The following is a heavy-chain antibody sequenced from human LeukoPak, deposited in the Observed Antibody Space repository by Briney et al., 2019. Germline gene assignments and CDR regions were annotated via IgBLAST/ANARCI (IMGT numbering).Heavy chain of an antibody. J-gene: IGHJ4*02. D-gene: IGHD3-9*01. Sequence: SETLSLTCAVYGGSFSGYYWSWIRQPPGKGLEWIGEINHSESTNYNPSLKSRVTISVETSKNQFSLKLSSVTAADTAVYYCARTTADILTGYYTGYFDYWGQGTLVTVSS. CDR1: GGSFSGYY. V-gene: IGHV4-34*01. CDR3: ARTTADILTGYYTGYFDY. CDR2: INHSEST.